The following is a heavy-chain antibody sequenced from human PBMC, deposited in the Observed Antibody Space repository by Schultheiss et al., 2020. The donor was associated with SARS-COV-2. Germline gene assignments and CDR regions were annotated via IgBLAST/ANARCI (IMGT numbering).Heavy chain of an antibody. V-gene: IGHV4-39*01. Sequence: SETLSLTCTVSGGSISSSSYYWGWIRQPPGKGLEWIGSIYYSGSTYYNPSLKSRVTISVDTSKNQFSLKLSSVTAADTAVYYCARYVPAAIGGWHSPLRSNNWFDPWGQGTLVTVSS. CDR2: IYYSGST. CDR1: GGSISSSSYY. D-gene: IGHD2-2*02. J-gene: IGHJ5*02. CDR3: ARYVPAAIGGWHSPLRSNNWFDP.